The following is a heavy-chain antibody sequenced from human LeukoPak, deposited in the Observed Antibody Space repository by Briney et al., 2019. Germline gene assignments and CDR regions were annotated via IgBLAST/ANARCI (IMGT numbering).Heavy chain of an antibody. CDR3: ARDNRARYYGFDY. CDR1: GFTVSSNY. J-gene: IGHJ4*02. V-gene: IGHV3-66*02. CDR2: IYSGGST. Sequence: GGSLRLSCAASGFTVSSNYMSWVRQAPGKGLEWVSVIYSGGSTYYADSVKGRFTISRDNSKNTLYLQMNSLRAEDTAVYYCARDNRARYYGFDYWGQGTLVTVSS. D-gene: IGHD3-10*01.